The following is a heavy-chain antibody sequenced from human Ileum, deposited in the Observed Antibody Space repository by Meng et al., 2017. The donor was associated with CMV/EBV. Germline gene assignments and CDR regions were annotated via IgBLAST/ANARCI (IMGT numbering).Heavy chain of an antibody. V-gene: IGHV4-61*01. D-gene: IGHD1-26*01. Sequence: SETLSLTCTVSGDSVSTGSFYWSWVRQSPGKGLEWIGYIYYTGSTNYNPSLRRRVNISIDKTKTQFSLNLSSVTAADTAVYYYAVSDLLSYSALDYWGQGILVTVSS. CDR3: AVSDLLSYSALDY. CDR2: IYYTGST. CDR1: GDSVSTGSFY. J-gene: IGHJ4*02.